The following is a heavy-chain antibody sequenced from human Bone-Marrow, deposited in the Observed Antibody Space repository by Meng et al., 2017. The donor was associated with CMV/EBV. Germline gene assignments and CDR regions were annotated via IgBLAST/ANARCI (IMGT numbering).Heavy chain of an antibody. Sequence: GGSLRLSCAASGFTVSSNYMSWVRQAPGKGLEWVSVIYSGSSTYYADSVKGRFTISRDNSKNTLYLQMNSLRAEDTAVYYCARDERGYDFWSGYYYYYYYGMDVWGQGTTVTVSS. CDR2: IYSGSST. D-gene: IGHD3-3*01. V-gene: IGHV3-53*05. CDR3: ARDERGYDFWSGYYYYYYYGMDV. CDR1: GFTVSSNY. J-gene: IGHJ6*02.